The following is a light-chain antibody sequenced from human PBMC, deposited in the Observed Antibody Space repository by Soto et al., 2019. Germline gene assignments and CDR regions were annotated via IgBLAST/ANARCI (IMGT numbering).Light chain of an antibody. J-gene: IGLJ1*01. CDR3: GADHGSGSGSNFMYV. CDR1: SGYSNYE. CDR2: VGTGGIVG. Sequence: QLVLTQPPSASASLGASVTLTCTLSSGYSNYEVDWYQQRPGKGPRFVMRVGTGGIVGSKGDGIPDRFSVLGSGLNRYLTIKNIQEEDESDYHCGADHGSGSGSNFMYVFGTGTKLTVL. V-gene: IGLV9-49*01.